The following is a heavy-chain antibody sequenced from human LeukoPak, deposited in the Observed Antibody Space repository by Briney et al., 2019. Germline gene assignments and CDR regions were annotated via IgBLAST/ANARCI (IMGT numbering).Heavy chain of an antibody. Sequence: SETLSLTCAVYGGSFSGYYWSWLRQPPGKGLEWIGEINHSGSTNYNPSLKSRVTISVDTSKNQFSLKLSSVTAADTAVYYCARGKKTMIVAATNWFDPWGQGTLVTVSS. V-gene: IGHV4-34*01. CDR1: GGSFSGYY. CDR2: INHSGST. J-gene: IGHJ5*02. CDR3: ARGKKTMIVAATNWFDP. D-gene: IGHD3-22*01.